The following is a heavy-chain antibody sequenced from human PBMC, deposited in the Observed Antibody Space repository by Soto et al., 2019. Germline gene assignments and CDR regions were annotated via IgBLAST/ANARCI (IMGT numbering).Heavy chain of an antibody. D-gene: IGHD6-13*01. V-gene: IGHV1-18*01. J-gene: IGHJ5*02. Sequence: ASVKVSCKPSGYTFTDYDIAWVRQAPGQGLEWMGWISVSNGNTHYAQKFQDRVTMTTDTSASTAYMELSSLRSEDTAVYYCVRRHVSATGIDWFDPWGQGTMVTVSS. CDR1: GYTFTDYD. CDR3: VRRHVSATGIDWFDP. CDR2: ISVSNGNT.